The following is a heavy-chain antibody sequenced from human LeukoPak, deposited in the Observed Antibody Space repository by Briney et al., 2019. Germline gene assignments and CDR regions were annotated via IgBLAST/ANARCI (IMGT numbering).Heavy chain of an antibody. Sequence: ASVKVSCKASGYTFISYVINWVRQATGPGLEWMGWMNPNSGNTGYAQKFQGRVTMTRNTSISTAYMELSSLRSEDTAVYYCARVSSVDYYYMDVWGKGTTVTVSS. J-gene: IGHJ6*03. D-gene: IGHD3-22*01. V-gene: IGHV1-8*01. CDR1: GYTFISYV. CDR3: ARVSSVDYYYMDV. CDR2: MNPNSGNT.